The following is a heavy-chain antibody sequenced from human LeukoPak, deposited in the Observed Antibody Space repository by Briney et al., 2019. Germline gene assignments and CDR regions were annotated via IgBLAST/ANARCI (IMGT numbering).Heavy chain of an antibody. J-gene: IGHJ4*02. CDR3: AKDGRVRTSPYWGYLHY. Sequence: GRSLRLSCAASGFTFDGYAMHWVRQVPGKGLEWVSGIGWNSGTIAYADSVKGRFTISRDNAKNSLYLQMNSLRAEDTALYYCAKDGRVRTSPYWGYLHYWGQGTLVTVSS. CDR2: IGWNSGTI. D-gene: IGHD2-2*01. CDR1: GFTFDGYA. V-gene: IGHV3-9*01.